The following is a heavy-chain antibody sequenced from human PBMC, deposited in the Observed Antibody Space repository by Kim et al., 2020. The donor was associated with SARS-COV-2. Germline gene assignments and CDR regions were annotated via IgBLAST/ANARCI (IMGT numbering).Heavy chain of an antibody. D-gene: IGHD3-10*01. V-gene: IGHV3-53*04. Sequence: GESLRLSCAASGFTVSSNYMSWVRQAPGKGLEWVSVIYSGGSTYYADSVKGRFTISRHNSKNTLYLQMNSLRAEDTAVYYCARDRGGLLWFGEYDYWGQGTLVTVSS. CDR2: IYSGGST. CDR3: ARDRGGLLWFGEYDY. CDR1: GFTVSSNY. J-gene: IGHJ4*02.